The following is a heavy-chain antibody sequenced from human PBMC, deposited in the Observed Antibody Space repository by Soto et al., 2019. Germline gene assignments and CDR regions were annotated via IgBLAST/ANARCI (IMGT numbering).Heavy chain of an antibody. CDR2: ISGSGAST. V-gene: IGHV3-23*01. Sequence: GGSLRLSCAASGFTFSSYAMSWVRQAPGKGLEWVSAISGSGASTYYANSVKGRFTISRDNSKNTLYLQMNSLRAEDTAVYDCAKDPHGDYLLNWFDPWGQGTLVTVSS. CDR3: AKDPHGDYLLNWFDP. D-gene: IGHD4-17*01. CDR1: GFTFSSYA. J-gene: IGHJ5*02.